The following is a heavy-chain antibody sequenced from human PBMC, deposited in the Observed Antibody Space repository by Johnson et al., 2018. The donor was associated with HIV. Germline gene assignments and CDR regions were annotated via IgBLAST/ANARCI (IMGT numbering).Heavy chain of an antibody. D-gene: IGHD1-26*01. CDR1: GFIFSKYN. V-gene: IGHV3-11*01. CDR3: TTRLNSGTYWGNYDFDV. J-gene: IGHJ3*01. CDR2: ITSSGSSV. Sequence: QVQLVESGGGLVKPGGSLRLSCEASGFIFSKYNLAWIRQAPGKGLACLSYITSSGSSVYYTDSVKGRFTISRDNAKTSLFLQMNNLKAEDTALYYCTTRLNSGTYWGNYDFDVWGQGTMVTVSS.